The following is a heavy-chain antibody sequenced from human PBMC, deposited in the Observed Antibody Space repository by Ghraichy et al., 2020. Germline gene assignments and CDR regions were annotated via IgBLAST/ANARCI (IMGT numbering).Heavy chain of an antibody. CDR1: GGSFSGYY. D-gene: IGHD3-3*01. J-gene: IGHJ5*02. CDR3: ARSPLWSGYYRRGQFDP. V-gene: IGHV4-34*01. CDR2: INHSGST. Sequence: SETLSLTCAVYGGSFSGYYWSWIRQPPGKGLEWIGEINHSGSTNYNPSLKSRVTISVDTSKNQFSLKLSSVTAADTAVYYCARSPLWSGYYRRGQFDPWGQGTLVTVSS.